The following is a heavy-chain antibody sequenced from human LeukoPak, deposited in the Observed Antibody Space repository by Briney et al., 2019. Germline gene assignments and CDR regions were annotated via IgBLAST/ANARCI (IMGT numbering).Heavy chain of an antibody. D-gene: IGHD3-10*01. CDR3: TTDAPYYYGSGTKTDAFDL. CDR1: GFTFSDAW. CDR2: IKSKTDGGTT. Sequence: GGSLRLSCAASGFTFSDAWMYWVRQPPGKGLEWVGRIKSKTDGGTTDYAAPVKGTFTISRDDSKNTLYLQMNSLKTEDTAVYYCTTDAPYYYGSGTKTDAFDLWGQGTMVTASS. J-gene: IGHJ3*01. V-gene: IGHV3-15*01.